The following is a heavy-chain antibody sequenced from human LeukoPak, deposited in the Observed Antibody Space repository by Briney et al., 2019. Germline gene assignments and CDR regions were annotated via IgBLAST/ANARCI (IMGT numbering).Heavy chain of an antibody. V-gene: IGHV1-18*01. J-gene: IGHJ1*01. Sequence: GASVKVSCKASGYTFTRFGICWVRQAPGQGLEWMGWISAYNGNTNYAQKLRGRVTMTTDTSTRTAYMELRSLRSDDTAVYYCARDGIVVVVGATHEYFHHWGQGTLITVSS. CDR2: ISAYNGNT. CDR3: ARDGIVVVVGATHEYFHH. CDR1: GYTFTRFG. D-gene: IGHD2-15*01.